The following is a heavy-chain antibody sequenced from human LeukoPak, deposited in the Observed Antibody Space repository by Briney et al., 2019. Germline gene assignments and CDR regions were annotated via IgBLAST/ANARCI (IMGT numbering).Heavy chain of an antibody. CDR3: ARGLVGTTATLFDY. CDR1: GFTFSSYS. D-gene: IGHD1-26*01. CDR2: ISSSSSYI. Sequence: GGSLRLSCAASGFTFSSYSMNWVRQAPGKGLEWVSSISSSSSYIYYADSVKGRFTISRDNAKNSLYLQMNSLRAEDTAVYYCARGLVGTTATLFDYWGQGTLVTVSS. V-gene: IGHV3-21*01. J-gene: IGHJ4*02.